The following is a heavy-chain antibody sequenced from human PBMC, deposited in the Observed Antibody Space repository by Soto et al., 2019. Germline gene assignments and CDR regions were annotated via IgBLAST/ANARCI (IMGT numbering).Heavy chain of an antibody. D-gene: IGHD3-10*01. V-gene: IGHV4-59*13. Sequence: SKTLSLTCSVSVGSMSEYFWSWMRQSPGKGLEWIGYIYYLGSTDYNPSLKSRVTVSVDTSKRQFSLRLTSVTAADTAVYYCARDGYDGSGSPYPAYWGPGTQVTVSS. CDR1: VGSMSEYF. CDR3: ARDGYDGSGSPYPAY. CDR2: IYYLGST. J-gene: IGHJ4*02.